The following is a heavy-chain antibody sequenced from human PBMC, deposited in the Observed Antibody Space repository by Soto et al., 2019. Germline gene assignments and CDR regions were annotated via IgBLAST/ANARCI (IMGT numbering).Heavy chain of an antibody. J-gene: IGHJ6*03. V-gene: IGHV4-39*01. CDR2: IYYSGST. D-gene: IGHD2-15*01. CDR1: GGSISSSSYY. CDR3: AGQRWGYCSGGSCSSYYYYMDV. Sequence: SETLSLTCTVSGGSISSSSYYWGWIRQPPGKGLEWIGSIYYSGSTYYNPSLKSRVTISVDTSKNQFSLKLSSVTAADTAVYYCAGQRWGYCSGGSCSSYYYYMDVWGKGTTVTVSS.